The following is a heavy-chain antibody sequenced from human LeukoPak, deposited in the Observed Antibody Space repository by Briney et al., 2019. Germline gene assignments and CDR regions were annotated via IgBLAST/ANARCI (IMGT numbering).Heavy chain of an antibody. J-gene: IGHJ4*02. Sequence: PGGSLRLSCAASGFTFSSYWMSWVRQAPGKGLEWVANIKQDGSEKYYVDSVKGRFTISRDNAKHSLYLQMNSLRAEDTAVYYCARAEWTTYYYDSSGYMFDYWGQGTLVTVSS. V-gene: IGHV3-7*01. CDR3: ARAEWTTYYYDSSGYMFDY. D-gene: IGHD3-22*01. CDR1: GFTFSSYW. CDR2: IKQDGSEK.